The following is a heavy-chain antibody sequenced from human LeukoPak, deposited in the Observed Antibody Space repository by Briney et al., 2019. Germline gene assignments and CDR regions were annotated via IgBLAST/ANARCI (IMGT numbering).Heavy chain of an antibody. CDR1: GFTVSSNY. CDR2: IYSGGST. J-gene: IGHJ4*02. CDR3: ARVSITIFGAIMDY. D-gene: IGHD3-3*01. V-gene: IGHV3-66*01. Sequence: PGGSLRLSCAASGFTVSSNYMSWVRQAPGKGLEWVSVIYSGGSTYYADSVKGRFTISRDNSKNTLYLQMNSLRAEDTAVYYCARVSITIFGAIMDYWGQGTLVTVSS.